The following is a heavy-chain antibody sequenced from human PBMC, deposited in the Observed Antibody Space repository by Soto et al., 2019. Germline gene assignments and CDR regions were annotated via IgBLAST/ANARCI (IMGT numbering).Heavy chain of an antibody. CDR2: ISAYNGNT. V-gene: IGHV1-18*01. CDR1: GYTFTSYG. Sequence: ASVKVSCKASGYTFTSYGISWVRQAPGQGLEWMGWISAYNGNTNYAQKLQGRVTMTTDTSTSTAYMELRSLSSDDTAVYYCARDHRLKMATAESMGDYWGQGTLVTVSS. CDR3: ARDHRLKMATAESMGDY. D-gene: IGHD5-18*01. J-gene: IGHJ4*02.